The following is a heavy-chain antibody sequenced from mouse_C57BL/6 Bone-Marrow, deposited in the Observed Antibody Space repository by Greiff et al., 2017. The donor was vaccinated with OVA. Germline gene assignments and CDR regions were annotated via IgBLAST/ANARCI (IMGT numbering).Heavy chain of an antibody. J-gene: IGHJ3*01. CDR2: ISDGGSYT. V-gene: IGHV5-4*01. D-gene: IGHD6-1*01. CDR1: GFTFSSYA. CDR3: ARDEPLGSFAY. Sequence: EVKLMESGGGLVKPGGSLKLSCAASGFTFSSYAMSWVRQTPEKRLEWVATISDGGSYTYYPDNVKGRFTICRDNAKNNLYLQMSHLKSEDTAMYYCARDEPLGSFAYWGQGTLVTVSA.